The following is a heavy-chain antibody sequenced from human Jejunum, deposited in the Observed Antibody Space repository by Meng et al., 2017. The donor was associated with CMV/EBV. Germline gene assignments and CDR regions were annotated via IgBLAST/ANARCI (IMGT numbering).Heavy chain of an antibody. D-gene: IGHD1-26*01. CDR3: ARDMGSHAFDV. CDR2: MNPGRGAT. Sequence: ASVYPFNSNFIHWLRQAPGQGLEWRGLMNPGRGATTYSRKFQGRITMTRDTSSNTAYMELNSLRSDDTARYYCARDMGSHAFDVWGQGTLVTVSS. CDR1: VYPFNSNF. V-gene: IGHV1-2*02. J-gene: IGHJ3*01.